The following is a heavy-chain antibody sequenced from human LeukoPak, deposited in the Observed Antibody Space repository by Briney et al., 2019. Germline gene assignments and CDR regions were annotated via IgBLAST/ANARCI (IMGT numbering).Heavy chain of an antibody. V-gene: IGHV4-61*08. Sequence: PSETLSLTCTVSGASISGSGYYWSWIRQPPGKGLEWIGYIYYSGSTNYNPSLKSRVTISVDTSKNQFSLKLSPVTAADTAVYYCARAIGWFDPWGQGTLVTVSS. J-gene: IGHJ5*02. CDR3: ARAIGWFDP. CDR1: GASISGSGYY. CDR2: IYYSGST.